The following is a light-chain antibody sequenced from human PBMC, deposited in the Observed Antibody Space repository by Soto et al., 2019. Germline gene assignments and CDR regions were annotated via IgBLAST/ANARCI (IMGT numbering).Light chain of an antibody. CDR2: EVS. J-gene: IGLJ1*01. CDR3: SSYTSSSPLYV. CDR1: SSNIGAGYD. Sequence: QSVLTQPPSVSGAPGQRVTISCTGSSSNIGAGYDVHWYQQHPGKAPKLMIYEVSNRPSGVSNHFSGSKSGNTASLTISGLQAEDEADYYCSSYTSSSPLYVFGTGTKVTVL. V-gene: IGLV1-40*01.